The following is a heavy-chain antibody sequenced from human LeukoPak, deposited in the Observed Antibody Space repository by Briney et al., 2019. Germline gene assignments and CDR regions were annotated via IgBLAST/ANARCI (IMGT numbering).Heavy chain of an antibody. D-gene: IGHD2-2*02. CDR1: GGSISSGSYY. Sequence: SETLSLTCTVSGGSISSGSYYWSWIRQPAGKGLEWIGRIYTSGSTNYNPSLKSRVTILVDTSKNQFSLKLSSVTAADTAVYYCARDSYCSSTSCYSYYYYMDVWGKGTTVTISS. CDR3: ARDSYCSSTSCYSYYYYMDV. CDR2: IYTSGST. V-gene: IGHV4-61*02. J-gene: IGHJ6*03.